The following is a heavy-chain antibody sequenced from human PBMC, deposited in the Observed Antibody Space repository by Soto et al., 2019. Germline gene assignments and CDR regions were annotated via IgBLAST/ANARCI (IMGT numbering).Heavy chain of an antibody. J-gene: IGHJ3*02. CDR2: IIPIFGTA. CDR3: VRDLGGSYYKLVGAFDI. CDR1: GGTFSSYA. D-gene: IGHD1-26*01. V-gene: IGHV1-69*13. Sequence: SVKVSCKASGGTFSSYAINWVRQAPGRGLEWMGGIIPIFGTANYAQTFQGRVSITADESTSTAYVELSSLISEDTAVYYCVRDLGGSYYKLVGAFDIWGQGTMVTVS.